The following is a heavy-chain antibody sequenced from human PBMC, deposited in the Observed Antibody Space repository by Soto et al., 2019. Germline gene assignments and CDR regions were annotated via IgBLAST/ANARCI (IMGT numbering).Heavy chain of an antibody. D-gene: IGHD3-9*01. CDR3: AREAGDWAWFDP. J-gene: IGHJ5*02. V-gene: IGHV1-69*13. Sequence: ASVKVSCKASGGTFSSYAISWVRQAPGQGLEWMGGIIPIFGTANYAQKFQGRVTITADESTSTAYMELSSLRSEDTAVYCCAREAGDWAWFDPWGQGTLVTVSS. CDR2: IIPIFGTA. CDR1: GGTFSSYA.